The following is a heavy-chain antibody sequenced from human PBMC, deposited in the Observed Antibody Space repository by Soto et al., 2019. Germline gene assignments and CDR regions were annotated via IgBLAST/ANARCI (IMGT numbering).Heavy chain of an antibody. CDR3: ARGSSTSDLDY. Sequence: SETLSLTCAVSGGSISSGGYSCSWIRQPPGKGLEWIGYIYHSVSTYYNPSLKSRVTISVNRSKNQFSLKLSSVTAADTAVYYSARGSSTSDLDYWAQVTLVTVSS. CDR2: IYHSVST. D-gene: IGHD6-6*01. CDR1: GGSISSGGYS. V-gene: IGHV4-30-2*01. J-gene: IGHJ4*02.